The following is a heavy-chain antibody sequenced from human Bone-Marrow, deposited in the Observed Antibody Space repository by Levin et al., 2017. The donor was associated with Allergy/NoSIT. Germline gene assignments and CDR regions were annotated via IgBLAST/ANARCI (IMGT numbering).Heavy chain of an antibody. CDR3: AKGSKTIIGYGMDV. V-gene: IGHV3-43*01. CDR1: GFTFDDYT. Sequence: LSLTCAASGFTFDDYTMHWVRQAPGKGLEWVSLISWDGGSTYYADSVKGRFTISRDNSKNSLYLQMNSLRTEDTALYYCAKGSKTIIGYGMDVWGQGTTVTVSS. D-gene: IGHD5-12*01. J-gene: IGHJ6*02. CDR2: ISWDGGST.